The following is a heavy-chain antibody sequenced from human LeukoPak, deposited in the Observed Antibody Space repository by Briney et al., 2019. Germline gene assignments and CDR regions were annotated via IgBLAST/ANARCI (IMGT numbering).Heavy chain of an antibody. CDR3: ARDRGSFDY. CDR1: GGSISSSSYY. J-gene: IGHJ4*02. CDR2: IYYSGST. Sequence: SETLSLTCTVSGGSISSSSYYWGWIRQPPGKGLEWIGSIYYSGSTYYNPSLKSRVTISVDTSKNQFSLKLSSVTAADTAVYYCARDRGSFDYWGQGTLVTVSS. D-gene: IGHD2-15*01. V-gene: IGHV4-39*07.